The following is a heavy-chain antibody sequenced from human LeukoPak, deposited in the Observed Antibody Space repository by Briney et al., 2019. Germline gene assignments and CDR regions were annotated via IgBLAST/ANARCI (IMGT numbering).Heavy chain of an antibody. CDR2: IYHTGSA. J-gene: IGHJ4*02. Sequence: SETLSLTCTISGGSLSDYCWSWIRHSPRQGLEWIGYIYHTGSASYSPSLTSRVTISAYTSQNQYSLTLNSVSAADTALSYCASRKLGNDYWGQGTVVSVSS. V-gene: IGHV4-59*01. CDR1: GGSLSDYC. D-gene: IGHD7-27*01. CDR3: ASRKLGNDY.